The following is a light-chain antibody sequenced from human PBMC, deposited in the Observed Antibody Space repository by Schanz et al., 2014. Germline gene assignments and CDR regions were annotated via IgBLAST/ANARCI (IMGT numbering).Light chain of an antibody. CDR1: SSDVGGYNY. Sequence: QSALTQPASVSGSPGQSITISCTGTSSDVGGYNYVSWYQQHPGKAPKLMIYDVSNRPSGVSNRFSGSKSVNTASLTISGLQAEDEADYYCCSYVSSSAVLFGGGTKLTVL. J-gene: IGLJ2*01. V-gene: IGLV2-14*01. CDR2: DVS. CDR3: CSYVSSSAVL.